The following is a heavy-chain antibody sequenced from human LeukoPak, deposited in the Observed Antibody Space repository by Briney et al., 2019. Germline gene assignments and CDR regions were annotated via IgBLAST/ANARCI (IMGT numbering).Heavy chain of an antibody. CDR1: GGSISSYY. D-gene: IGHD3-10*01. J-gene: IGHJ5*02. CDR2: IYYSGST. V-gene: IGHV4-59*01. CDR3: ARATMVRGVIIPFDP. Sequence: SETLSLTCTGSGGSISSYYWSWIRQPPGKGLEWIGYIYYSGSTNYNPSLRSRVTISVDTSKNQFSLKLSSVTAADTAVYYCARATMVRGVIIPFDPWGQGTLVTVSS.